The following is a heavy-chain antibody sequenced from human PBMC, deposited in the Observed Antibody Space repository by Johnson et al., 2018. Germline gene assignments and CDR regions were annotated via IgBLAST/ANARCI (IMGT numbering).Heavy chain of an antibody. Sequence: QVQLVESGGGVIQPGRSRRVSCAAFVFDLSDVGMHWLRQAPGKGQVWLALSWFEGTKQPYADHVKGRFTGSRDTSKNTGVRQMSSLGPEDPAVYYCAREEHDITGYYPEYLQYGGQGTLVTVSS. CDR1: VFDLSDVG. D-gene: IGHD3-22*01. V-gene: IGHV3-33*01. J-gene: IGHJ1*01. CDR3: AREEHDITGYYPEYLQY. CDR2: SWFEGTKQ.